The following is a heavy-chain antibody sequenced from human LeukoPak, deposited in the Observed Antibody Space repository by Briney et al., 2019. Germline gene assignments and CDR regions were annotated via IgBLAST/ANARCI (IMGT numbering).Heavy chain of an antibody. V-gene: IGHV3-15*01. Sequence: GGSLRLSCAVSGFTFSNAWMSWVRQAPGKGLEWVGRIRSKTDGGTTDYVAPVKGRFTISRDDSKNTLYLQINSLKIEDTAVYYCTPEAIHWGQGTLVTVSS. J-gene: IGHJ4*02. CDR2: IRSKTDGGTT. CDR3: TPEAIH. CDR1: GFTFSNAW.